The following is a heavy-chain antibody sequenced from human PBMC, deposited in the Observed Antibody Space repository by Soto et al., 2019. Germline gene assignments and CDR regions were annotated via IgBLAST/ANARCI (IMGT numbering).Heavy chain of an antibody. D-gene: IGHD2-2*01. V-gene: IGHV3-23*01. Sequence: LRLSCAASGFTFNNYAMSWVRQAPGKGLEWVSSINNGGDNIYYADSVKGRFTISRDNSKSTLYLQMNSLRAEDTAVYYCAKTFLARYCSSSICYDPADYFDYWGQGTLVTVSS. CDR2: INNGGDNI. CDR1: GFTFNNYA. J-gene: IGHJ4*02. CDR3: AKTFLARYCSSSICYDPADYFDY.